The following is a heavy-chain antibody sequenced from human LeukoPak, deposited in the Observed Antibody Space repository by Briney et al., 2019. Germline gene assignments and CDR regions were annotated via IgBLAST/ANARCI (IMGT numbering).Heavy chain of an antibody. Sequence: PGGSLRLSCAASGFTFSSYGMHWVRQAPGKGLEWVAVISYDGSNKYYADSVKGRFTISRDNSKNTLYLQMNSLRAEDTAVYYCAKSHDSSGYDYWGQGTLVTVSS. D-gene: IGHD3-22*01. CDR1: GFTFSSYG. CDR3: AKSHDSSGYDY. J-gene: IGHJ4*02. V-gene: IGHV3-30*18. CDR2: ISYDGSNK.